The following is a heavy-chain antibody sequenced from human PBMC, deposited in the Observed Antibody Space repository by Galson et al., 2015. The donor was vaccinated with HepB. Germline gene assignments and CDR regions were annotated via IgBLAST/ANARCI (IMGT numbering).Heavy chain of an antibody. CDR3: ARIRWELFTFDI. CDR1: SASISNYY. Sequence: SETLSLTCAVSSASISNYYWSWIRQPAGKGLEWIGQIYTSENTNYNPSLQSRVTMSVDTSKNQFSLKLRSVTAADTAVYYCARIRWELFTFDIWGQGTMVTVSS. J-gene: IGHJ3*02. D-gene: IGHD4-23*01. V-gene: IGHV4-4*07. CDR2: IYTSENT.